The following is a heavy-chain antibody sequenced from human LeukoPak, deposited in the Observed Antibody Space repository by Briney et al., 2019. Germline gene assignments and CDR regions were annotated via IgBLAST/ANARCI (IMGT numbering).Heavy chain of an antibody. CDR2: IDYSGNA. CDR3: VREDYFGSSSYASWRFGM. CDR1: GGSISDYD. J-gene: IGHJ3*02. V-gene: IGHV4-59*01. Sequence: KPSETLSLTCTVSGGSISDYDGTWIRQPPGKGLEWIGHIDYSGNAIYNPSLKSPVTISVDTSKNQFSRTPTPGTTADPAVYYCVREDYFGSSSYASWRFGMWGQGTMLTVSS. D-gene: IGHD3-22*01.